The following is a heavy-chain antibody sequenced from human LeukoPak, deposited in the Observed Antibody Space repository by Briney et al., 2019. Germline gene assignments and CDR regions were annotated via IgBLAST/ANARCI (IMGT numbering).Heavy chain of an antibody. V-gene: IGHV4-59*01. J-gene: IGHJ3*02. CDR2: IYYSGST. D-gene: IGHD6-19*01. CDR1: GGSISSYY. CDR3: ARDSSGWYGESALDI. Sequence: SETLSLTGTVSGGSISSYYWSWIRQPPGKGLEWIGYIYYSGSTNYNPSLKRRVTISVDTSKNQFSLKLSSVTAADTAVYYCARDSSGWYGESALDIWGQGTMVTVSS.